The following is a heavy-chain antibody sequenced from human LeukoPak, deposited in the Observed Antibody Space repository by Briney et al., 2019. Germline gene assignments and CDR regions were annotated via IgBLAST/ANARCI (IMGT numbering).Heavy chain of an antibody. CDR3: ATFPPP. J-gene: IGHJ5*02. CDR2: IKSKTDGGTT. Sequence: GRSLRLSCEASGFTFTNAWMTWVRQAPGKGLEWVGRIKSKTDGGTTVYAATAKGRFTISRDDSKNTLFLQMDSLKTEDTAVYYCATFPPPWGQGTLVTVSS. CDR1: GFTFTNAW. V-gene: IGHV3-15*01.